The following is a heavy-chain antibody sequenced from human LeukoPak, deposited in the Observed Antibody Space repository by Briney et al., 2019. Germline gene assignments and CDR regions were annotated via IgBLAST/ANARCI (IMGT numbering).Heavy chain of an antibody. V-gene: IGHV1-2*02. J-gene: IGHJ4*02. CDR1: GYTFTGYY. CDR3: ARGHTWGFVTTAGGDY. D-gene: IGHD2-21*02. Sequence: ASVKVSCKASGYTFTGYYMHWVRQAPGHGLEWMGWINTNSGGTSYVQKFQGRVTMTSDTSISTAYMELSSLRSDDTAVYYYARGHTWGFVTTAGGDYWGQGTLVTVSS. CDR2: INTNSGGT.